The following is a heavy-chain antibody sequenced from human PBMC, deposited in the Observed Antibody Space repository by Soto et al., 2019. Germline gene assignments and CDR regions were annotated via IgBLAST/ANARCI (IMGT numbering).Heavy chain of an antibody. CDR3: ARHPGQWLYYFDY. Sequence: GASVKLSFKSSGATFKFYAISWVRQAPGEGLEWMGGVVPHSGTATYARKFQGRLTVTADESSSTAYMDLSSLTSEDTAIYYCARHPGQWLYYFDYWGQGTLVTVSS. V-gene: IGHV1-69*13. D-gene: IGHD6-19*01. CDR2: VVPHSGTA. J-gene: IGHJ4*01. CDR1: GATFKFYA.